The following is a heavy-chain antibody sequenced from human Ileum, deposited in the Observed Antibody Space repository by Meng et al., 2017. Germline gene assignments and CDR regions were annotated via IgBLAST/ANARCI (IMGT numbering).Heavy chain of an antibody. D-gene: IGHD1-1*01. J-gene: IGHJ4*02. CDR1: GSTFTTYG. CDR2: MNTDKGNT. V-gene: IGHV1-18*01. CDR3: ARSFAYNGGDY. Sequence: QLQLVQSGAEVKTPGASVKVSCKASGSTFTTYGLSWVRQTPGQGLEWLGWMNTDKGNTNYAQKLQGRVTMTRDTSTSTAYVELRSLRSDDTAVYYCARSFAYNGGDYWGQGTLFTVSS.